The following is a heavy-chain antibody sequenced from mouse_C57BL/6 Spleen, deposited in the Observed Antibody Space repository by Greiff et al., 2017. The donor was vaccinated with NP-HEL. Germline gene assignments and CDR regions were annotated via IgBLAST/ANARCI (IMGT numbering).Heavy chain of an antibody. Sequence: VQLQQSGPELVKPGASVKISCKASGYSFTGYYMNWVKQSPEKSLEWIGEINPSTGGTTYNQKFKAKATLTVDKSSSTAYMQLKSLTSEDSAVYYCARATVVAREYFEVWGTGTTVTVSS. CDR1: GYSFTGYY. J-gene: IGHJ1*03. D-gene: IGHD1-1*01. CDR2: INPSTGGT. V-gene: IGHV1-42*01. CDR3: ARATVVAREYFEV.